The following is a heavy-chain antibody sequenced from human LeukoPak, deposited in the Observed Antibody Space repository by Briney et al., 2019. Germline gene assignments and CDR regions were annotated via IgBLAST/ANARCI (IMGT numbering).Heavy chain of an antibody. CDR3: ARVSCSGGSCYFDY. Sequence: ASVKVSCKASGYTFTSYDINWVRQATGQGLEWMGWMNPNSGNTGYAQKFQGRVTMTRNTSISTAYMELSSLRSEDTAVYYCARVSCSGGSCYFDYWGQGTLVTASS. J-gene: IGHJ4*02. CDR2: MNPNSGNT. V-gene: IGHV1-8*01. CDR1: GYTFTSYD. D-gene: IGHD2-15*01.